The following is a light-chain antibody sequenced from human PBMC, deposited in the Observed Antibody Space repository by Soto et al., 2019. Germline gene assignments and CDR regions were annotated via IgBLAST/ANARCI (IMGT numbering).Light chain of an antibody. V-gene: IGKV4-1*01. Sequence: DIVMTQSPDSLAVSLGERATINCKSSQSVLYSSNNKNHLAWYQQKPGQPPKLLIYWASTRESGVPDRFSGSGSGTDFTLTISSLQAEDVAVYYCQQYYSTPRTFGQGTK. CDR3: QQYYSTPRT. J-gene: IGKJ1*01. CDR2: WAS. CDR1: QSVLYSSNNKNH.